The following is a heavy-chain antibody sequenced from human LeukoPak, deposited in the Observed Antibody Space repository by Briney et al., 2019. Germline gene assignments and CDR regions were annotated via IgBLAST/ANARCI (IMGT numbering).Heavy chain of an antibody. D-gene: IGHD2-2*01. CDR2: VRPDGSET. Sequence: GGSHRLSRAGSGFSFRNYWMSWVRQAPANGLEGVANVRPDGSETQYVDSMKGRFTVSRDNSENSLYLRMSSLRAEDTAVYYCATTTRSSSWDYWGQGALVTVSS. CDR1: GFSFRNYW. V-gene: IGHV3-7*01. CDR3: ATTTRSSSWDY. J-gene: IGHJ4*02.